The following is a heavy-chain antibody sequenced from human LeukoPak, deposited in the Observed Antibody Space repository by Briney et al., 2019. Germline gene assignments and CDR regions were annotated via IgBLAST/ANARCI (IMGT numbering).Heavy chain of an antibody. CDR2: IYYSGST. J-gene: IGHJ4*02. CDR1: GGSISSYY. Sequence: NSSETLSLTCTVSGGSISSYYWSWIRQPPGKGLEWIGYIYYSGSTNYNPSLKSRVTISVDTSKNQFSLKLSSVTAADTAVYYCARGAGVVYFDYWGQGTLVTVSS. V-gene: IGHV4-59*01. CDR3: ARGAGVVYFDY.